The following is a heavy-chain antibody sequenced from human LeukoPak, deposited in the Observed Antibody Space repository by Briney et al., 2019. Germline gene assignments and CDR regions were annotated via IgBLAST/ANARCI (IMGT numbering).Heavy chain of an antibody. Sequence: GGSLRLACAASGFTFSSYGMHWVRQAPGKGLEWVAFIRYDGSNKYYADSVKGRFTISRDNSKNTLYLKMNSLRAEDTAVYYCAKGPRTRYYYDTSGYGIDYWGQGTLVTVSS. V-gene: IGHV3-30*02. CDR3: AKGPRTRYYYDTSGYGIDY. CDR1: GFTFSSYG. J-gene: IGHJ4*02. D-gene: IGHD3-22*01. CDR2: IRYDGSNK.